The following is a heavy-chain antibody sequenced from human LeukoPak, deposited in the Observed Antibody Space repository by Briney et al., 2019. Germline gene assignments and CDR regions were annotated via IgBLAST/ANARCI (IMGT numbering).Heavy chain of an antibody. CDR2: ISSVSTYI. Sequence: PGGSLRLSCAASGFSFSTYSMNWVRQAPGKGLERVSSISSVSTYIYYADSVKGRFTISRDNSKNSLYLQMNSLRAEDTAVYYCARAANDYLILNWFDPWGQGTLVTVSS. CDR1: GFSFSTYS. V-gene: IGHV3-21*01. CDR3: ARAANDYLILNWFDP. D-gene: IGHD4-17*01. J-gene: IGHJ5*02.